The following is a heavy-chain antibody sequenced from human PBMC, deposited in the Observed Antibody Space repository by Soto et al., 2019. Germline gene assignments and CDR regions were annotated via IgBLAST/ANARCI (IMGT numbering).Heavy chain of an antibody. V-gene: IGHV4-39*01. CDR1: GGSISSSSYD. CDR3: ARRPVYYNAFDI. Sequence: SETLSLTCTVSGGSISSSSYDWAWIRQPPGKGLEWIGSIYYSGGAYNNPSLKSRVAVSVDPSKNQFSLKLNSVTAADTAVFYCARRPVYYNAFDIWGQGTMVTVSS. D-gene: IGHD3-10*01. J-gene: IGHJ3*02. CDR2: IYYSGGA.